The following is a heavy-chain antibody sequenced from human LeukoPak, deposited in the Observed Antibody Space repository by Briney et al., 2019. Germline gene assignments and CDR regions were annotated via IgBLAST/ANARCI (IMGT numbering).Heavy chain of an antibody. V-gene: IGHV4-39*01. Sequence: SETLSLTCTVSGGSISSSSYYWGWIRQPPGKGLEWIGSIYYSGSTYYNPSLKSRVTISVDTSKNQFSLKLGSVTAADTAVYYCASAHYYDSSGYSLGDAFDIWGQGTMVTVSS. CDR2: IYYSGST. CDR1: GGSISSSSYY. J-gene: IGHJ3*02. CDR3: ASAHYYDSSGYSLGDAFDI. D-gene: IGHD3-22*01.